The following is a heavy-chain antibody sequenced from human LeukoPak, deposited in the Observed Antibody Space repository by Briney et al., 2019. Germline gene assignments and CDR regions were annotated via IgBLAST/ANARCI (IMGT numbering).Heavy chain of an antibody. CDR2: ISSSSSTI. V-gene: IGHV3-48*01. J-gene: IGHJ6*02. CDR3: AREDGSFMDV. CDR1: GFTFSSYS. Sequence: GGSLRLSCAASGFTFSSYSMNWVRQAPGKGLKWVSYISSSSSTIYYADSVKGRFTISRDNSKNTLYLQMNSLRAEDTAVYYCAREDGSFMDVWGQGTTVTVSS.